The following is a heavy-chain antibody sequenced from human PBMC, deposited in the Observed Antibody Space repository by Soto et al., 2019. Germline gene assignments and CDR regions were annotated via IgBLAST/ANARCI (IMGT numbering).Heavy chain of an antibody. CDR1: GFTFSSYW. CDR2: IKQDGSEK. D-gene: IGHD3-16*01. J-gene: IGHJ6*02. Sequence: EVQLVESGGGLVQPGGSLRLSCAASGFTFSSYWMSWVRQAPGKGLEWVANIKQDGSEKYYVDSVKGRFTISRDNAKNSLYLEMMSLRGEDTGVYYCASEGQAYNYDYYGMDVWGQGSTVTVFS. CDR3: ASEGQAYNYDYYGMDV. V-gene: IGHV3-7*01.